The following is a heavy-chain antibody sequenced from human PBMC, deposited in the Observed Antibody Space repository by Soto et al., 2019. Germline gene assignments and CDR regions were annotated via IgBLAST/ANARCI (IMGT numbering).Heavy chain of an antibody. CDR1: GFTFSSYS. D-gene: IGHD6-6*01. CDR3: ARDLRYSSSSYPYYMDV. J-gene: IGHJ6*03. Sequence: GGSLRLSCAASGFTFSSYSMNWVRQAPGKGLEWVSYISSSSSTIYYADSVKGRFTISRDNAKNSLYLQMNSLRAEDTAVYYCARDLRYSSSSYPYYMDVWGKGTTVTVSS. V-gene: IGHV3-48*01. CDR2: ISSSSSTI.